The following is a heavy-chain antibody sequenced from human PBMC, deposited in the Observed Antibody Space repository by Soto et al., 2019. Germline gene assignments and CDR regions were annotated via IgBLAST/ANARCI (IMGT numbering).Heavy chain of an antibody. Sequence: QVQLQESGPGLVKPSETLSLTCTVSGGSISSYYWSWIRQPPGKGLEWNGYIYYSGSTNYNPSLKSRVTISVDTSKNQFSLKLSSVTAADTAVYYCARAPMVRRVIYGMDVWGQGTTVTVSS. D-gene: IGHD3-10*01. CDR2: IYYSGST. V-gene: IGHV4-59*01. CDR3: ARAPMVRRVIYGMDV. J-gene: IGHJ6*02. CDR1: GGSISSYY.